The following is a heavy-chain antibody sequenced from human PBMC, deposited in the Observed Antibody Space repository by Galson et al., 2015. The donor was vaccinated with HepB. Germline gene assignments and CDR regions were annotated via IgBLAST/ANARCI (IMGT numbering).Heavy chain of an antibody. CDR1: GYSFTSYW. CDR2: IYPGDSDT. D-gene: IGHD5-12*01. Sequence: QSGAEVKRPGESLKISCKGSGYSFTSYWIGWVRQMPGKGLEWMGIIYPGDSDTRYSPSFQGQVTISADKSISTAYLQWSSLKASDTAMYYCARPTYSGYDAIYYYYGMDVWGQGTTVTVSS. J-gene: IGHJ6*02. CDR3: ARPTYSGYDAIYYYYGMDV. V-gene: IGHV5-51*03.